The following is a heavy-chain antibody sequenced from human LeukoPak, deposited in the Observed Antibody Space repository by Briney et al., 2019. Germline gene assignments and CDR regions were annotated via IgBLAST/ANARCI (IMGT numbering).Heavy chain of an antibody. Sequence: PGGSLRLSCAASGFTFSSYAMSWVRQAPGKGLEWVSAISGSGGRTYYPDSVRGRFTISRDNSKNTLYLQMSSLRADDTAVYFCAKGTTMTVVVITTESAFDIWGRGTMVTVSS. CDR1: GFTFSSYA. D-gene: IGHD3-22*01. J-gene: IGHJ3*02. CDR2: ISGSGGRT. V-gene: IGHV3-23*01. CDR3: AKGTTMTVVVITTESAFDI.